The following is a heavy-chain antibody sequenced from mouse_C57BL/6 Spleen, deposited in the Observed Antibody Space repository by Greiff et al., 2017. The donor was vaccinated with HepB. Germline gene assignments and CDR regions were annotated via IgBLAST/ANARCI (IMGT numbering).Heavy chain of an antibody. CDR3: ARFNYGVDYYAMDY. V-gene: IGHV1-18*01. J-gene: IGHJ4*01. Sequence: EVQLQQSGPELVKPGASVKIPCKASGYTFTDYNMDWVKQSHGKSLEWIGDINPNNGGTIYNQKFKGKATLTVDKSSSTAYMELRSLTSEDTAVYYCARFNYGVDYYAMDYWGQGTSVTVSS. CDR1: GYTFTDYN. D-gene: IGHD1-1*01. CDR2: INPNNGGT.